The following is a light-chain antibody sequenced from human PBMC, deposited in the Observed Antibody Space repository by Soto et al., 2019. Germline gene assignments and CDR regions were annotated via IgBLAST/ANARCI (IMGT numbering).Light chain of an antibody. Sequence: EIMITQSASTLSLSPLERATLSCRASQSIGRNLAWCQQKPGQAPRLLIYAASTRATGVPARFSGSGSGTEFTLTISSLQSEDFAVYYCQQYNNWPITFGQGTRLEIK. J-gene: IGKJ5*01. CDR3: QQYNNWPIT. CDR1: QSIGRN. V-gene: IGKV3-15*01. CDR2: AAS.